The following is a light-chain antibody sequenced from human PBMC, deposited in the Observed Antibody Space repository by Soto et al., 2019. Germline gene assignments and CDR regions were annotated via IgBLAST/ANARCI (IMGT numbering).Light chain of an antibody. Sequence: DIQMPQSPSTLPASVGDRSTITCRASQSISNWLAWYQQKPGTAPKVLIYHASNLQSGVPSRFRGSRSGTEFTLTVSSLQPEDFATYYCLKDHDDSWTFGQGTKVDIK. V-gene: IGKV1-5*01. J-gene: IGKJ1*01. CDR2: HAS. CDR1: QSISNW. CDR3: LKDHDDSWT.